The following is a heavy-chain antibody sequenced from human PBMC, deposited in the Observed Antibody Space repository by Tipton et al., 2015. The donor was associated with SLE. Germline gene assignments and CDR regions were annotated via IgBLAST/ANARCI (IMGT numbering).Heavy chain of an antibody. Sequence: TLSLTCAVYGGSFSGYYWSWIRQPPGKGLEWIGEINHSGSTNYNPSLKSRVTISVDTSKNQFSLKLTSVTAADTAVYYCAREHYDSSGGRDLQHWGQGTLVTVSS. J-gene: IGHJ1*01. CDR3: AREHYDSSGGRDLQH. D-gene: IGHD3-22*01. CDR2: INHSGST. CDR1: GGSFSGYY. V-gene: IGHV4-34*01.